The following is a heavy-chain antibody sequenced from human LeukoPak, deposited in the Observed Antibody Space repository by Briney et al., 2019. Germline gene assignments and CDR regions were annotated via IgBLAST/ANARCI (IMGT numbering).Heavy chain of an antibody. CDR1: GGSISSYY. CDR2: IYTSGST. D-gene: IGHD6-13*01. V-gene: IGHV4-4*07. Sequence: PSETLSLTCTVSGGSISSYYWSWIRQPAGKGLEWIGRIYTSGSTNYNPSLKSRVTMSVDTSKNQFSLKLSSVTAADTAVYYCARDEHSSSWCYFDYWGQGTLVTVSS. J-gene: IGHJ4*02. CDR3: ARDEHSSSWCYFDY.